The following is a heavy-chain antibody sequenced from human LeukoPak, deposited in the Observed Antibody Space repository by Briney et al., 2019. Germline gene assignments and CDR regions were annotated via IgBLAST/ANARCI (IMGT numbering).Heavy chain of an antibody. CDR2: ISAYNGNS. J-gene: IGHJ4*02. V-gene: IGHV1-18*01. Sequence: GASVKVSCKASGYTFTSSGISWVRQAPGQGLEWMGWISAYNGNSNYAQKLQGRVTMTTDTSTSTAYMELRSLRSDDTAVYYCARVSISGYSSYYFDYWGRGTLVTVSS. CDR1: GYTFTSSG. D-gene: IGHD3-22*01. CDR3: ARVSISGYSSYYFDY.